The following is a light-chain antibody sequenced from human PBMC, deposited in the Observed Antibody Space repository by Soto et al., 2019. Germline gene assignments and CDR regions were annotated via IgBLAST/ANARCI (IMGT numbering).Light chain of an antibody. CDR2: EVT. CDR1: SSDVGAYNY. J-gene: IGLJ3*02. CDR3: SSFASSNTWV. V-gene: IGLV2-8*01. Sequence: QSALTQPPSASGSPGQSVTISCTGTSSDVGAYNYVSLYQQHAGKAPKLVIYEVTKRPSGVPDRFPGSKSANTASLTVSGLQAEDEAEYYCSSFASSNTWVFGGGTKLTVL.